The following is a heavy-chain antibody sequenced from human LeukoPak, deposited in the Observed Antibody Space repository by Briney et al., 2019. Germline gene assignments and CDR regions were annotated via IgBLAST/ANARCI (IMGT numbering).Heavy chain of an antibody. J-gene: IGHJ6*02. CDR3: AKYVSAKGPPYGLDV. CDR1: EFTFSSYA. V-gene: IGHV3-23*01. D-gene: IGHD2/OR15-2a*01. Sequence: GGSLRLSCAASEFTFSSYAMQWVRQAPGKGLEWVSGISGGGGSTYYADSVKGLFTISRDNAKNTLYLQMNSLRAEDTARYYCAKYVSAKGPPYGLDVWGQGTTVTVSS. CDR2: ISGGGGST.